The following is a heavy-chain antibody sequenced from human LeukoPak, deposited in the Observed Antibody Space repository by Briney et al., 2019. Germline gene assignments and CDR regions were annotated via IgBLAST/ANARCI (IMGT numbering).Heavy chain of an antibody. CDR3: ASSGSGWYRRTYFDY. J-gene: IGHJ4*02. V-gene: IGHV4-34*01. CDR2: INHSGST. Sequence: TSETLSLTCAVYGGSFSGYYWSWIRQPPGKGLEWIGEINHSGSTNYNPSLKSRVTISVDTSKNQFSLKLSSVTAADTAVYYCASSGSGWYRRTYFDYWGQGTLVTVSS. CDR1: GGSFSGYY. D-gene: IGHD6-19*01.